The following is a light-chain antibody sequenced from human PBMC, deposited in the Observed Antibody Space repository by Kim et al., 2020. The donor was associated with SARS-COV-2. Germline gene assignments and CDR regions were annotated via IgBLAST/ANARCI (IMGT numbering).Light chain of an antibody. CDR1: NSNIGTNT. CDR2: ANN. Sequence: GQRVIIYCSGGNSNIGTNTVNWYQQFPGTAPKLLIYANNHRPSGVPDRVSGSKSDTSASLAISGLQSEDEADYFCAAWDASLNGWVFGGGTQRTGL. J-gene: IGLJ3*02. V-gene: IGLV1-44*01. CDR3: AAWDASLNGWV.